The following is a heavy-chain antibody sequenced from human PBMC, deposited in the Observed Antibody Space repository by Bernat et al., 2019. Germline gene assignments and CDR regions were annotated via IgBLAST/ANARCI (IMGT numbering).Heavy chain of an antibody. V-gene: IGHV4-4*02. D-gene: IGHD5-18*01. J-gene: IGHJ5*02. CDR3: ARMDTARATRGGFDP. Sequence: QVQLQESGPGLVKPSGTLSLTCAVSGGSISSSNWWSWVRQPPGKGLEWIWEIYHSGSTNYNPSLKSRVTISVDKTTNQFSLKLSSVTAADKAVYYCARMDTARATRGGFDPWGQGTLVTVSS. CDR1: GGSISSSNW. CDR2: IYHSGST.